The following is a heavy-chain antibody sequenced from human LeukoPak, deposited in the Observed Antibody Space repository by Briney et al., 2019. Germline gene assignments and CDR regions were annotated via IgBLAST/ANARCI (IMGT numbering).Heavy chain of an antibody. CDR2: ISSDGSNK. CDR3: AKDDCSSTSCRDHYYYYMDV. Sequence: PGGSLRLSCAASGFTFSSYGLHWVRQAPGKGLEWVALISSDGSNKYFADSVKGRFTISRDNSKNTLYLQMNSLRAEDTAVYYCAKDDCSSTSCRDHYYYYMDVWGKGTTVTVSS. V-gene: IGHV3-30*18. J-gene: IGHJ6*03. CDR1: GFTFSSYG. D-gene: IGHD2-2*01.